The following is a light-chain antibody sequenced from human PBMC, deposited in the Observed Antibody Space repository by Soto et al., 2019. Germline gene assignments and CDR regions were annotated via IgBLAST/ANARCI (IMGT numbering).Light chain of an antibody. CDR3: QQTYSFPET. CDR2: SAS. CDR1: QGISRW. Sequence: DIQMTQSPSSVSASVGDRVTITCRASQGISRWLAWYQQIPGRAPKLLIYSASSLQSGVPSRFSGSGSGTDFTLTISSLQPEDFALYYCQQTYSFPETFGGGTKVELK. J-gene: IGKJ4*01. V-gene: IGKV1-12*01.